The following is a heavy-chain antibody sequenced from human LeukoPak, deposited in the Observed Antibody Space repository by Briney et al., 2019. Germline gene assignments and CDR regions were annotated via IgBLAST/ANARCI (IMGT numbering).Heavy chain of an antibody. CDR2: ISWNSGSI. J-gene: IGHJ5*02. D-gene: IGHD6-13*01. CDR3: AKGYSSSWYGPREGWFDP. CDR1: GFTFDDYA. V-gene: IGHV3-9*01. Sequence: GGSLRLSCAASGFTFDDYAMHWVRQAPGKGLEWVSGISWNSGSIGYAGSVKGRFTISRDNAKNSLYLQMNSLRAEDTALYYCAKGYSSSWYGPREGWFDPWGQGTLVTVSS.